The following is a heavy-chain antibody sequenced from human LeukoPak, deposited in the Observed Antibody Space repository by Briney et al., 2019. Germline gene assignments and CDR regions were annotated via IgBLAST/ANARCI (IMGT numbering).Heavy chain of an antibody. Sequence: GGSLRLSCAASGFTFDDYAMHWVRQAPGKGLEWVSLISSDGGSTYYADSVKGRFTISRDNSKNSLYLQMNSLRAEDTALYYCAEGGDRTLTGPFDYWGQGTLVTVSS. CDR3: AEGGDRTLTGPFDY. CDR2: ISSDGGST. J-gene: IGHJ4*02. CDR1: GFTFDDYA. D-gene: IGHD3-9*01. V-gene: IGHV3-43D*03.